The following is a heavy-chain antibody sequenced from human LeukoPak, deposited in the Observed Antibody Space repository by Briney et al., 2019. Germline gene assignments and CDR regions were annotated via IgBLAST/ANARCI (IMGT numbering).Heavy chain of an antibody. Sequence: GGALRLSCPASGFTFSSYSMNGVRQAPGKGLEGVSYISSSSSKIYYADSVKGRLTISRDNAKNSLYLQMNSVRDEDTAVYYCARDRGNFDYWGQGTLVTVSS. J-gene: IGHJ4*02. D-gene: IGHD3-10*01. CDR2: ISSSSSKI. CDR1: GFTFSSYS. V-gene: IGHV3-48*02. CDR3: ARDRGNFDY.